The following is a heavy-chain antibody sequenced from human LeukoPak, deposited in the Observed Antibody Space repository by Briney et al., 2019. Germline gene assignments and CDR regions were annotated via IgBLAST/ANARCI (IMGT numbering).Heavy chain of an antibody. CDR3: AKGLGVDNWFDL. CDR2: ITGNGAGT. CDR1: AFTFISYA. J-gene: IGHJ5*02. Sequence: GGSLRLSCAVPAFTFISYALSWVRQAPGKGREWVSGITGNGAGTYYADCVKGRFTISRDNSKNTLYLQMNRLRDEDTAVYYCAKGLGVDNWFDLWGQGTLVTVSS. V-gene: IGHV3-23*01.